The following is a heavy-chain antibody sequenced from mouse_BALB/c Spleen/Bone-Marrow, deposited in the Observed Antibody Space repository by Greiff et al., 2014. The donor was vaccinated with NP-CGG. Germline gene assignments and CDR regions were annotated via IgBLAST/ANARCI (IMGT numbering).Heavy chain of an antibody. CDR3: ARAYYVNYDAMDY. CDR1: GYTFSSYW. Sequence: QVQLKESGAELMKPGASMKISCKATGYTFSSYWIEWVKQRPGHGLEWIGEILPGSGSTNYNERFKGKATFTADTSSNTAYMQLSNLTSEDSAVYYCARAYYVNYDAMDYWGQGTSVTVSS. V-gene: IGHV1-9*01. D-gene: IGHD2-10*01. J-gene: IGHJ4*01. CDR2: ILPGSGST.